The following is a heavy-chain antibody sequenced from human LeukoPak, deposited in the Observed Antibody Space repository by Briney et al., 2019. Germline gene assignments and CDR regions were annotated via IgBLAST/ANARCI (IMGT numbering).Heavy chain of an antibody. CDR3: ARDPDTILGVNFDY. CDR2: INQDGSQT. D-gene: IGHD1-26*01. CDR1: GFTFSSHW. J-gene: IGHJ4*02. Sequence: GGSLRLSCAASGFTFSSHWMNWVRQAPGKGLEWVANINQDGSQTHYVDSVKGRFTISRDNAKNSLYLQMNSLRAEDTAVYYCARDPDTILGVNFDYWGQGTLVTVSS. V-gene: IGHV3-7*01.